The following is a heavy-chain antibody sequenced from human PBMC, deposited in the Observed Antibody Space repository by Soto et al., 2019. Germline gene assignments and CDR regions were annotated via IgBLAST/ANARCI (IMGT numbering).Heavy chain of an antibody. Sequence: EVQLVESGGGLVQPGGSLRLSCADSGFTVSDNYMNWVRQAPGKGLEWVAVIYRGTTYYADSVKGRFTISRDNSKNTLYHQMSSLRPEDTAVYYCARDVARRDYDSTGYSFDYWGQGTLVAVSS. D-gene: IGHD3-22*01. CDR3: ARDVARRDYDSTGYSFDY. CDR2: IYRGTT. CDR1: GFTVSDNY. V-gene: IGHV3-66*01. J-gene: IGHJ4*02.